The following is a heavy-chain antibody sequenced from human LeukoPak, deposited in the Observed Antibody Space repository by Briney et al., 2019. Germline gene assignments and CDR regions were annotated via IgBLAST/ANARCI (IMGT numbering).Heavy chain of an antibody. J-gene: IGHJ4*02. CDR2: ISGNDGST. Sequence: GGSLRLSCAASGFTFSSYAMSWVRQAPGKGLEWVSGISGNDGSTYSADSVKGRFTISRDNSKNTLYLQTNSLRVEDTAVYFCAKARGTYCYGSGSSTFDCWGQGTLVTVSS. CDR1: GFTFSSYA. CDR3: AKARGTYCYGSGSSTFDC. V-gene: IGHV3-23*01. D-gene: IGHD3-10*01.